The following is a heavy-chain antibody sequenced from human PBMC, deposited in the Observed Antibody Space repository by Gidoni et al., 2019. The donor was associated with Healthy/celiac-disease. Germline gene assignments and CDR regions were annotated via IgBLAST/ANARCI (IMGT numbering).Heavy chain of an antibody. D-gene: IGHD2-15*01. J-gene: IGHJ4*02. CDR2: IYYSGST. CDR1: GGSISRYY. V-gene: IGHV4-59*01. Sequence: QVQLQESRPGLVKPSETLSLTCTVSGGSISRYYWSWIRQPPGKGLEWIGYIYYSGSTNYHPSLKSRVTISVDTSKNQFSLKLSSVTAADTAVYYCARVGCSGGSCYPLHFDYWGQGTLVTVSS. CDR3: ARVGCSGGSCYPLHFDY.